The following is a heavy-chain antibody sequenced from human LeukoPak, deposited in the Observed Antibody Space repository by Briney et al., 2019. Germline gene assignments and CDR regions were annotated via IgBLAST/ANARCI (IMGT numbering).Heavy chain of an antibody. V-gene: IGHV3-11*01. CDR1: GFTFSDYY. J-gene: IGHJ3*02. Sequence: GGSLRLSCAASGFTFSDYYMSWIRQAPGKGLEWVSYISSSGSTIYYADSVKGRFTISRDNAKNSLYLQMNSLRAEDTAVYYCASLKKHDYGDYLEAFDIWGQGTMVTVSS. CDR2: ISSSGSTI. D-gene: IGHD4-17*01. CDR3: ASLKKHDYGDYLEAFDI.